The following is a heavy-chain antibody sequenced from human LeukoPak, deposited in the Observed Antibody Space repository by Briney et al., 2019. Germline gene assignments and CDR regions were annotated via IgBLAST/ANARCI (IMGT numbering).Heavy chain of an antibody. Sequence: KASETLSLTCTVSGYSISSGYYWGWIRQPPGKGLEWIGSIYHSGSTYYNPSLKSRVTISVDTSKNQFSLKLSSVTAADTAVYYCARGSRYIRDWFDPWGQGTLVTVSS. CDR3: ARGSRYIRDWFDP. V-gene: IGHV4-38-2*02. CDR2: IYHSGST. J-gene: IGHJ5*02. CDR1: GYSISSGYY. D-gene: IGHD6-13*01.